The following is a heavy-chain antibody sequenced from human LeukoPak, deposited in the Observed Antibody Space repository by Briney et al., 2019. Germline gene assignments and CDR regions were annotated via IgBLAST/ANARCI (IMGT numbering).Heavy chain of an antibody. CDR2: IQQDGSER. J-gene: IGHJ4*02. Sequence: GRSLRLSCAASGFTFSSYAMHWVRQAPGKGLEWLANIQQDGSERYYVDSVKGRFTISRDNAKNSLYLQMNSLRAEDTAVYYCARLSAMLRGPEAFYYFEYWGQGTLVTVSS. D-gene: IGHD3-10*01. CDR3: ARLSAMLRGPEAFYYFEY. CDR1: GFTFSSYA. V-gene: IGHV3-7*01.